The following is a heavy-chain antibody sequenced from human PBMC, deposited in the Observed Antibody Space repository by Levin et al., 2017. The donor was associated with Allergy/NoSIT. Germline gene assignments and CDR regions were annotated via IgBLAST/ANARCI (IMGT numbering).Heavy chain of an antibody. V-gene: IGHV3-33*01. Sequence: SCAASGFTFSSYGMHWVRQAPGKGLEWVAVIWYDGSNKYYADSVKGRFTISRDNSKNTLYLQMNSLRAEDTAVYYCARDLTAGEGDYLSGYWGQGTLVTVSS. J-gene: IGHJ4*02. CDR2: IWYDGSNK. CDR3: ARDLTAGEGDYLSGY. D-gene: IGHD4-17*01. CDR1: GFTFSSYG.